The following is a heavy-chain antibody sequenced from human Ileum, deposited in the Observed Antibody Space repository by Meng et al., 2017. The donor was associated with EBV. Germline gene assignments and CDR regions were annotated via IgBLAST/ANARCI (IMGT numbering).Heavy chain of an antibody. D-gene: IGHD5-24*01. V-gene: IGHV1-8*01. J-gene: IGHJ4*02. Sequence: QVQLVRSGAEVKKPGASVQVSCKASGYTFTNYDISWVRQATGQGLEWMGWMNPKTGTAHYAQKFQGRVSMTRDTSITTAYMELSSLTSEDTAVYYCVRTLERGDYWGQGTLVTVSS. CDR3: VRTLERGDY. CDR1: GYTFTNYD. CDR2: MNPKTGTA.